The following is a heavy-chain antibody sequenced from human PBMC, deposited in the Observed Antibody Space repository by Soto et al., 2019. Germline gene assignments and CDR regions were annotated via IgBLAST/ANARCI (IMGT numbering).Heavy chain of an antibody. Sequence: GESLKISCKGSGYSFTSYWIGWWRQMPGKGLEWMGIIYPGDSDTRYSPSFQGQVTISADKSISTAYLQWSSLKASDTAMYYCARLGNTGDFYDGMDVWGQGTTVTVSS. V-gene: IGHV5-51*01. CDR1: GYSFTSYW. D-gene: IGHD3-3*01. CDR3: ARLGNTGDFYDGMDV. CDR2: IYPGDSDT. J-gene: IGHJ6*02.